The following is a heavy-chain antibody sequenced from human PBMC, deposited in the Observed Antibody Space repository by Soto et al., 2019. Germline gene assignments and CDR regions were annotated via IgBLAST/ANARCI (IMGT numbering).Heavy chain of an antibody. CDR1: GDSFTNYA. CDR2: IILALGTP. Sequence: QVQLVQSGAELKKPGASVSVSCRASGDSFTNYAFTWVRQAPGQGPEWLGGIILALGTPHYSQRFQGRLTITADESSSTVYMELGSLRLDDTAVYYCGRYCTNTKCRGGYYLDLWGQGTLLTVSS. CDR3: GRYCTNTKCRGGYYLDL. J-gene: IGHJ5*02. V-gene: IGHV1-69*01. D-gene: IGHD2-8*01.